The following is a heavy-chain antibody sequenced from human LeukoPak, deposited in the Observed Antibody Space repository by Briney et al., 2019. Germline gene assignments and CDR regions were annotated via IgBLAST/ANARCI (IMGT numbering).Heavy chain of an antibody. CDR2: ISAYNGST. V-gene: IGHV1-18*01. J-gene: IGHJ4*02. D-gene: IGHD5/OR15-5a*01. CDR1: GYTFTSYG. Sequence: ASVKVSCKASGYTFTSYGISWVRQAPGQGLEWMGWISAYNGSTNHAQKLQGRVTMTTDTSTSTAYMELRSLRSDDTAVYYCARDLVYVSGSRRKDYFDYWGQGTLVTVSS. CDR3: ARDLVYVSGSRRKDYFDY.